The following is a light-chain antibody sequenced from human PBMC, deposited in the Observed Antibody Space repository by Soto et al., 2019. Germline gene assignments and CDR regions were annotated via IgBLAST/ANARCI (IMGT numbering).Light chain of an antibody. CDR1: QSISSW. CDR2: DAS. Sequence: DIQMTQSPSTLSASVGDRVTITCRASQSISSWLAWYQQKPGKAPKFLIYDASSLESGVPSRFKGSVFGTEFLFTICSLQFDDFATYYCQQNNSYSRTFGKGTKV. J-gene: IGKJ1*01. CDR3: QQNNSYSRT. V-gene: IGKV1-5*01.